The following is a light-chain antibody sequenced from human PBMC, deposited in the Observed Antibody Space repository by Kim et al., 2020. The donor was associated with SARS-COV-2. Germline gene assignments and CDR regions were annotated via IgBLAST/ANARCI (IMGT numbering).Light chain of an antibody. CDR3: SSYTTTKKRV. V-gene: IGLV2-14*03. Sequence: GQPITASCTGSSSDVGAYDSVSWYQQHPNEAPKLIIYDVSNRPSGISDRFSGSKSGNTASLTISGLQAEDEAHYYCSSYTTTKKRVFGTGTKVTVL. J-gene: IGLJ1*01. CDR1: SSDVGAYDS. CDR2: DVS.